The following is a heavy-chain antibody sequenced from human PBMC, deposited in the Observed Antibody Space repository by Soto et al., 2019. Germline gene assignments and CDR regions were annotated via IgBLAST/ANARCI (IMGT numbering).Heavy chain of an antibody. V-gene: IGHV3-33*01. J-gene: IGHJ4*02. D-gene: IGHD2-2*01. CDR1: GFTFSSYG. CDR2: IWYDGSNN. Sequence: GGSLRLSCAASGFTFSSYGMHWVRQAPGKGLEWVAVIWYDGSNNYYAYSVKGRFTISRDNSKNTLYLQMNSLRAEDTAVYYCARDLIRYCSSTSCFSFDYWGQGTLVTVSS. CDR3: ARDLIRYCSSTSCFSFDY.